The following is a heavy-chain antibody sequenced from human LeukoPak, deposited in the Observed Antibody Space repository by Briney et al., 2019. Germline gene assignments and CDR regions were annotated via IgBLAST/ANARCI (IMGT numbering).Heavy chain of an antibody. V-gene: IGHV1-46*01. D-gene: IGHD5-18*01. CDR1: GYTFTSYY. CDR3: ARVFAGVQLVVFDH. Sequence: ASVKVSCTASGYTFTSYYMHWVRHAPGQGLEWMGVINPGGGSTSYAQKFQGRVTLTRDTSTSTVYMELSSLRSEDTAVYYCARVFAGVQLVVFDHWGQETLVTVSS. J-gene: IGHJ4*02. CDR2: INPGGGST.